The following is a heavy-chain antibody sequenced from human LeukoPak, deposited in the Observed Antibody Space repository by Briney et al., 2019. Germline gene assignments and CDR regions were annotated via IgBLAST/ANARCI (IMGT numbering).Heavy chain of an antibody. CDR3: ARDRWSSTSYNDY. Sequence: GGSLRLSCAASEFTFSSYNMNWVRQAPGKGLEWVSCISGSGKYIYYADSVKGRFTISRDNAKNSLYLQMNSLRAEDTAVYYCARDRWSSTSYNDYWGQGTLVTVSS. V-gene: IGHV3-21*01. CDR2: ISGSGKYI. J-gene: IGHJ4*02. D-gene: IGHD2-2*01. CDR1: EFTFSSYN.